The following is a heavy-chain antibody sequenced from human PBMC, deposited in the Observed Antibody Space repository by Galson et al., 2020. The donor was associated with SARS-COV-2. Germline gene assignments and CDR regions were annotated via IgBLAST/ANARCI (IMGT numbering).Heavy chain of an antibody. CDR2: INPSGGST. J-gene: IGHJ6*02. Sequence: ASVKVSCKASGYTFTSYYMHWVRQAPGQGLEWMGIINPSGGSTSYAQQFQGRVTMTRDTSTSTVYMELSSLRSEDTAVYYCARDPTVVTTLLDYYYGMDVWGQGTTVTVSS. V-gene: IGHV1-46*01. CDR1: GYTFTSYY. D-gene: IGHD2-15*01. CDR3: ARDPTVVTTLLDYYYGMDV.